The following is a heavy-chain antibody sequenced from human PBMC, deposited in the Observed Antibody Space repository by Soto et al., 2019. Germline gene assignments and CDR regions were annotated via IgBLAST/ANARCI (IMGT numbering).Heavy chain of an antibody. Sequence: GESLKISCKGSGYSFTSYWISWVRQMPGKGLEWMGRIDPSDSYTNYSPSFQGHVTISAHKSISTAYLQWSSLKASDTAMYYCAIDGVGMATITDYWGQGTLVTVSS. CDR3: AIDGVGMATITDY. D-gene: IGHD5-12*01. V-gene: IGHV5-10-1*01. CDR2: IDPSDSYT. CDR1: GYSFTSYW. J-gene: IGHJ4*02.